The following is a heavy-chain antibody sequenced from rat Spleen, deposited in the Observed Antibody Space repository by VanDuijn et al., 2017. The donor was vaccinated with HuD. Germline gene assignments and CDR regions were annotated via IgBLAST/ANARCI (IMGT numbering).Heavy chain of an antibody. V-gene: IGHV2-32*01. CDR2: IWTGGST. CDR1: GFSLTSYH. Sequence: QVQLKESGPGLVQPSQTLSLTCTVSGFSLTSYHVHWVRQPPGKGLEWMGVIWTGGSTTYNSLLKSRLSISRDTCKSQVFLKTNSLQDEDTAMYLCARTTTGVMDAWGQGASVTVSS. J-gene: IGHJ4*01. CDR3: ARTTTGVMDA. D-gene: IGHD1-10*01.